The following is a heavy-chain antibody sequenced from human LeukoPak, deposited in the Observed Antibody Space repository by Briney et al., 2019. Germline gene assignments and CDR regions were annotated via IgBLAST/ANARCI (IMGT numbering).Heavy chain of an antibody. CDR2: INPNSGGT. CDR3: ARASMVRGVIDAFDI. J-gene: IGHJ3*02. Sequence: ASVKVSFKASGYTFTGYYMHWVRQAPGQGREWMGWINPNSGGTNYAQKFQGRVTMTRDTSISTAYMELSRLRSDDTAVYYCARASMVRGVIDAFDIWGQGTMVTVSS. V-gene: IGHV1-2*02. D-gene: IGHD3-10*01. CDR1: GYTFTGYY.